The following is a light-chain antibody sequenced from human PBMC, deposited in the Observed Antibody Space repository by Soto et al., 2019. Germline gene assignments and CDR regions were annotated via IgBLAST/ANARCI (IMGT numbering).Light chain of an antibody. CDR1: QDISHY. CDR3: QQYNSYPWT. J-gene: IGKJ1*01. V-gene: IGKV1-16*01. CDR2: GAS. Sequence: DIQITQSPSPLSATVGDRVTITCRASQDISHYLAWYQQKPGKAPKLLIYGASSLQSGVPSRFSGSGSGTEFTLSISSLQPEDFATYYCQQYNSYPWTFGQGTKVAIK.